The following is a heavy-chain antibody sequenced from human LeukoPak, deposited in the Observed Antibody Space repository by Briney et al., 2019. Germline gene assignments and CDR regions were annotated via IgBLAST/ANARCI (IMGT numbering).Heavy chain of an antibody. CDR2: IKQDGSEK. Sequence: PGGSLRLSCAASGFTFSSYWMSWVRQAPGKGLEWVANIKQDGSEKYYVDSVKGRFTISRDNAKNSLYLQMNSLRAEDTAVYYCARYVWGSYRSNGIFDYWGQGTLVTVSS. V-gene: IGHV3-7*01. D-gene: IGHD3-16*02. CDR1: GFTFSSYW. J-gene: IGHJ4*02. CDR3: ARYVWGSYRSNGIFDY.